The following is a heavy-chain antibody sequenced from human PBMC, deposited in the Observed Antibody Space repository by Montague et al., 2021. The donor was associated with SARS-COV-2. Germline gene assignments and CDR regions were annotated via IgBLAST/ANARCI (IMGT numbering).Heavy chain of an antibody. CDR3: ARGGLGNRGFDY. D-gene: IGHD3/OR15-3a*01. Sequence: SQTLSLTCVVSDVSPSTSTWCCWFRQSPGKCLVWVGEIYLSGCTHYNPSANSRVIISLDDSRSQFSLKLTSVTAADTAVYFCARGGLGNRGFDYWGQGTMVTVSS. V-gene: IGHV4-4*02. CDR1: DVSPSTSTW. J-gene: IGHJ4*02. CDR2: IYLSGCT.